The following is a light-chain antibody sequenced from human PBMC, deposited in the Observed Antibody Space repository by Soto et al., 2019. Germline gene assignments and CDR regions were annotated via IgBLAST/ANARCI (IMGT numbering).Light chain of an antibody. V-gene: IGKV1-5*03. CDR2: KAS. J-gene: IGKJ3*01. CDR3: QKYSSYEIFS. Sequence: DVEMTQSPATLSASVGDRVTISCRASQSISSWLAWYQQKPGKAPKLLIYKASTLENGVPSRFSGSESETKVTHTISRLHLYEFATYYCQKYSSYEIFSFGPGTKGDIK. CDR1: QSISSW.